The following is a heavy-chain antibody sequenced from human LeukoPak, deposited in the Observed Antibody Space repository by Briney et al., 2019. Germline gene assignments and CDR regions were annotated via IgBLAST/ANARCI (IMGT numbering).Heavy chain of an antibody. CDR3: ARVSGYDWESFYDY. CDR2: IHHSGRT. V-gene: IGHV4-4*02. D-gene: IGHD5-12*01. Sequence: SETLSLTCAVSGGSISSSNWWNWVRQPPGKGLEWIGEIHHSGRTNYNPPLKSRVTISVDKSKNQFSLKLSSVTAADTAVYYCARVSGYDWESFYDYWGQGTLVTVSS. CDR1: GGSISSSNW. J-gene: IGHJ4*02.